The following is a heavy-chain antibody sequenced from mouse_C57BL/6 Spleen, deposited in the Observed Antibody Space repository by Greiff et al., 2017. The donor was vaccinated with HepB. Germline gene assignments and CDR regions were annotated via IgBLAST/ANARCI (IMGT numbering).Heavy chain of an antibody. V-gene: IGHV1-85*01. CDR2: IYPRDGST. D-gene: IGHD2-10*01. Sequence: QVQLKESGPELVKPGASVKLSCKASGYTFTSYDINWVKQRPGQGLEWIGWIYPRDGSTKYNEKFKGKATLTVDTSSSTAYMELHSLTSEDSAVYFCASDQSTYYGNYGWFAYWGQGTLVTVSA. J-gene: IGHJ3*01. CDR3: ASDQSTYYGNYGWFAY. CDR1: GYTFTSYD.